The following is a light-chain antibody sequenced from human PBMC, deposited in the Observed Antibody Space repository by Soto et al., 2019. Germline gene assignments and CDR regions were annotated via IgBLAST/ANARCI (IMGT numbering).Light chain of an antibody. Sequence: EIVMTQSPATLSVSPGDRGTLSCRASQSVSSHLAWYQQKPGQAPRLLIYDASTRATGIPARFSGSGSGTEFTLTISSLQSEDVAIYYCQQYNKWPPFMYTFGQGTKLEMK. V-gene: IGKV3-15*01. CDR2: DAS. CDR1: QSVSSH. CDR3: QQYNKWPPFMYT. J-gene: IGKJ2*01.